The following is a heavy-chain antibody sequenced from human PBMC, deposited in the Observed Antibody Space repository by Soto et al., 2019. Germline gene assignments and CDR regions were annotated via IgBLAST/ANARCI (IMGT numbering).Heavy chain of an antibody. CDR1: GYTFTSYG. CDR3: ARVLAVGLVDY. D-gene: IGHD6-19*01. V-gene: IGHV1-18*01. Sequence: QVQLVQSGAEVKKPGASVKVSCKASGYTFTSYGISWVRQAPGQGLEWMGWISAYNGNTNYAQKLQGRVMMSTDTSTTTAYMKLRGLRSDDRAVYYCARVLAVGLVDYWGHGTLVTVAS. J-gene: IGHJ4*01. CDR2: ISAYNGNT.